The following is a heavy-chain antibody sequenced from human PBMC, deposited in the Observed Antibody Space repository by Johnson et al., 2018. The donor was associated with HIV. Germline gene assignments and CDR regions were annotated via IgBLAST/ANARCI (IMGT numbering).Heavy chain of an antibody. CDR2: ISGSGIST. CDR3: AKDRIVGAIGDAFDI. V-gene: IGHV3-23*04. Sequence: VQLVESGGGLVQPGGSLRLSCAASGFTFSSYAMSWVRQAPGKGLEWVAGISGSGISTHYADSVKGQFTISRDNSKNTLYLQMNSLRAEDTAVYYCAKDRIVGAIGDAFDIWGQGTMVTVSS. CDR1: GFTFSSYA. D-gene: IGHD1-26*01. J-gene: IGHJ3*02.